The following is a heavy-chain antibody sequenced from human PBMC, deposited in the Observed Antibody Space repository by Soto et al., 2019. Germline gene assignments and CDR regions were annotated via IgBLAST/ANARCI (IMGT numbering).Heavy chain of an antibody. V-gene: IGHV3-33*01. CDR3: ARDGVCVTTFWGFLAY. D-gene: IGHD3-10*02. Sequence: GGSLRLSCAVSESIFRGYGMYWVRQAPGKGLEWVAIIRFDGGNIHYADYVMGRFTISRDNSKNMLYLEMNNLRVEDTAVYYCARDGVCVTTFWGFLAYWTRRTPVTVSS. J-gene: IGHJ4*02. CDR2: IRFDGGNI. CDR1: ESIFRGYG.